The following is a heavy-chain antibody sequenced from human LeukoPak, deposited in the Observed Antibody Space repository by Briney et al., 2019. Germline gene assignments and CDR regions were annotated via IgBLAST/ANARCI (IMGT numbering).Heavy chain of an antibody. CDR3: TTQNLGWLSSPVDY. CDR2: IKSSSDGGTT. J-gene: IGHJ4*02. V-gene: IGHV3-15*01. D-gene: IGHD3-3*01. Sequence: GGSLRLSCAVSGFTFSNAWMSWVRQAPGKGPEWVGRIKSSSDGGTTDYVPHVKGRFTISRDDSKNTLHLQMNSLKTEDTALYYCTTQNLGWLSSPVDYRGQGTLGTGSS. CDR1: GFTFSNAW.